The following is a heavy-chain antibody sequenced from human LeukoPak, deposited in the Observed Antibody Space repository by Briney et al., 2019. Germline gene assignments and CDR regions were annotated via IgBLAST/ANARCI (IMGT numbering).Heavy chain of an antibody. Sequence: PGGSLRLSCAASGFTFSAYAMTWARQAPGKGLEWVSTVSVSGGGTYYADSVKGRFTISRDNSKNTLYLQMNSLRAEDTAVYYCAMRGSGGWYEFRDYWGQGTLVTVSS. J-gene: IGHJ4*02. D-gene: IGHD6-19*01. CDR3: AMRGSGGWYEFRDY. CDR2: VSVSGGGT. CDR1: GFTFSAYA. V-gene: IGHV3-23*01.